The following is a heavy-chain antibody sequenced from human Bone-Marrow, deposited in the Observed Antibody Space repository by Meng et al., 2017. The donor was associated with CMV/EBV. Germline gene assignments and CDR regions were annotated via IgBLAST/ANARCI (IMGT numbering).Heavy chain of an antibody. Sequence: GESLKISCAASGFTFSDFYMSWIRQAPGKGLEWVSYIHSSGVTTYYADSVQGRFTISRDNAKNSLYLQMNSLRAEDTAVYYCTRVYNWDAFDIWGQGTMVT. J-gene: IGHJ3*02. V-gene: IGHV3-11*01. CDR1: GFTFSDFY. CDR3: TRVYNWDAFDI. CDR2: IHSSGVTT. D-gene: IGHD1-20*01.